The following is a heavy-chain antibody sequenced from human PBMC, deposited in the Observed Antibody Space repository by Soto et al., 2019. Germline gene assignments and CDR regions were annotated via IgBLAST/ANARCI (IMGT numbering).Heavy chain of an antibody. V-gene: IGHV3-23*01. CDR2: ISGSGGNT. D-gene: IGHD6-6*01. Sequence: EVQLLESGGGLVQPGGSLRLSCAASGFTFSSYAMSWVRQAPGKGLEWVSAISGSGGNTYYADSVKGRFTISRDNSKNTLDLQMKSLRAEDTAVYYCAKSLVARPYDYWGQGTLVTVSS. CDR1: GFTFSSYA. CDR3: AKSLVARPYDY. J-gene: IGHJ4*02.